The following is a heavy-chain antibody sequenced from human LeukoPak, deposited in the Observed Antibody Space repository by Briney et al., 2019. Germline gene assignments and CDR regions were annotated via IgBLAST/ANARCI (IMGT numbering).Heavy chain of an antibody. V-gene: IGHV3-11*01. Sequence: PGGSLRLSCGASGFTFSDYYMSWICQAPGKGLERVSYISSSGSTIYYADSVKGRFTISRDNAKNSLYLQMNSLRAEDTAVYYCARVPDYSNYEAFDYWGQGTLVTVSS. CDR2: ISSSGSTI. J-gene: IGHJ4*02. CDR1: GFTFSDYY. CDR3: ARVPDYSNYEAFDY. D-gene: IGHD4-11*01.